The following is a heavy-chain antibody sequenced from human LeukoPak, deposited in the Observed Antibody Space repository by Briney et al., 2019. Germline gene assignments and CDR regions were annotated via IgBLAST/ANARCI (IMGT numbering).Heavy chain of an antibody. J-gene: IGHJ4*02. Sequence: GGSLRLSCAASGFTFITYWMTWVRQAPGKGLEWVANINEDGSEKNYMDSVKGRFTTSRDNAKNSLSLQVEGLSVEDPAVYSGATRSQAPPNWGKATLLPVS. CDR1: GFTFITYW. D-gene: IGHD6-6*01. V-gene: IGHV3-7*01. CDR2: INEDGSEK. CDR3: ATRSQAPPN.